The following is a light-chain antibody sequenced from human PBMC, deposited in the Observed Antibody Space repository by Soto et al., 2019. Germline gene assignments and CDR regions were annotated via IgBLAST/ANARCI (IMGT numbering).Light chain of an antibody. V-gene: IGKV3-11*01. CDR1: ESVGSK. J-gene: IGKJ1*01. Sequence: DIVMTQSPATLSVSPGETATLSCRASESVGSKVAWYQQKPGQAPRLLIYDASNRATGIPARFSGSGSGTDFTLTISSLEPEDFAVYYCQQRSNWLWTFGQGTKVDI. CDR2: DAS. CDR3: QQRSNWLWT.